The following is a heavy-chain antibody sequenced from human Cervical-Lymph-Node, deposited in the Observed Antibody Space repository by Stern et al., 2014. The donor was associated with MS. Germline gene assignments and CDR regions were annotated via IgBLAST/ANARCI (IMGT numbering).Heavy chain of an antibody. V-gene: IGHV3-53*01. J-gene: IGHJ4*02. CDR3: ARDTSSPERSDW. CDR2: ITNVGST. Sequence: EVQLEESGGGVIQPGGSLRLSCTSSGFTVSRDYMTFVRQAPGKGLEWVSLITNVGSTFYTDSVKGRFTISRDDSKNTVYLHMTSLRAEDTAMYYCARDTSSPERSDWWGQGTLVTVSS. D-gene: IGHD1-1*01. CDR1: GFTVSRDY.